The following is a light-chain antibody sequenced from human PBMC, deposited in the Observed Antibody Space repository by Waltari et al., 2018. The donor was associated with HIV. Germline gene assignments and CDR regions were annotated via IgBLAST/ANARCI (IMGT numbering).Light chain of an antibody. V-gene: IGKV4-1*01. J-gene: IGKJ4*01. CDR3: QQYYSTPLT. CDR1: QSVLYGSNSKNF. Sequence: DIVITQFTDPLAVSLGGRATNNCDDSQSVLYGSNSKNFLAWYQQKPGQPPKLLIYWASTRESGVPDRFSGSGSGTDFTLTISSLQAEDVAVYYCQQYYSTPLTFGGGTKVEIK. CDR2: WAS.